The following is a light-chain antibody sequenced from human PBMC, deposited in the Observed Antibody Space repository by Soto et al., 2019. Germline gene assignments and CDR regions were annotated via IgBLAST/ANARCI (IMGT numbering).Light chain of an antibody. J-gene: IGKJ1*01. Sequence: EIVLTQSPGPLSSSPGERATLSCRASQSVSSSYLAWYQQKPGQAPRLLIYGASSRATGIPDRFSGSGSGTDFTFTISRLEPEDFAVYYCQQYGSSLWTFGQGTKVEIK. CDR2: GAS. CDR3: QQYGSSLWT. V-gene: IGKV3-20*01. CDR1: QSVSSSY.